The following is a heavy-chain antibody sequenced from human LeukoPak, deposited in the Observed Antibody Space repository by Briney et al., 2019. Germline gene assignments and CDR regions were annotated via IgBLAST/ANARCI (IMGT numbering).Heavy chain of an antibody. D-gene: IGHD3-3*02. CDR2: ISAYNGNT. V-gene: IGHV1-18*01. J-gene: IGHJ5*02. CDR3: ARGIEFSNTNWFDP. CDR1: GYTFTSYG. Sequence: ASVKVSCKASGYTFTSYGISWVRQAPGQGLEWMGWISAYNGNTNYAQKLQGRVTMTRDTSISTAYMELSRLRSDDTAVYYCARGIEFSNTNWFDPWGQGTLVTVSS.